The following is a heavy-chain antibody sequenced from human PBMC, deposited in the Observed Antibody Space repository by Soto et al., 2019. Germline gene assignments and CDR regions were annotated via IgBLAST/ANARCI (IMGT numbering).Heavy chain of an antibody. Sequence: ATVKVSCKASGYTFTNYDINWVRQAPGQGLEWMGWISTYTGNTNYAQKLQGRVTMTTDTSTSTAYMELRSLRSDDTAVYYCARGYYYGSGRPTPGGMDVWGQGTTVTVSS. CDR2: ISTYTGNT. V-gene: IGHV1-18*01. CDR3: ARGYYYGSGRPTPGGMDV. D-gene: IGHD3-10*01. J-gene: IGHJ6*02. CDR1: GYTFTNYD.